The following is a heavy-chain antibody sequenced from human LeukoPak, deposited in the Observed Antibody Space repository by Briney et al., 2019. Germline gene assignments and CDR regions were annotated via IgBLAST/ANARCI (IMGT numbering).Heavy chain of an antibody. V-gene: IGHV1-18*01. CDR2: ISAYNGNT. D-gene: IGHD3-3*01. CDR3: ARVGYYDFWSGYFDYYYYMDV. CDR1: GYTFTSYG. Sequence: ASVKVSCKASGYTFTSYGIGWVRQAPGQGLEWMGWISAYNGNTNYAQKLQGRVTMTTDTSTSTAYMELRSLRSDDTAVYYCARVGYYDFWSGYFDYYYYMDVWGKGTTVTVSS. J-gene: IGHJ6*03.